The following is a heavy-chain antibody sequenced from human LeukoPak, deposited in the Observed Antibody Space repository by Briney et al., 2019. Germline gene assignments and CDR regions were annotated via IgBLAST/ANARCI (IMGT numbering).Heavy chain of an antibody. D-gene: IGHD3-22*01. V-gene: IGHV3-11*04. J-gene: IGHJ1*01. CDR3: ARDGVGYNFDSSGMVEYFQN. CDR1: GFTFSDYY. Sequence: GGSLRLSCAASGFTFSDYYMSWIRQAPGKGLEWVSYISSSGSTIYYAASVKGRFTISRDNSKNTVYLQMNSLRDEDTAVYYCARDGVGYNFDSSGMVEYFQNWGQGTLVTVSS. CDR2: ISSSGSTI.